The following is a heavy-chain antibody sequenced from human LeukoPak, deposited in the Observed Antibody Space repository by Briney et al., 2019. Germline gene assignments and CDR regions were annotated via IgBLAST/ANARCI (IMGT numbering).Heavy chain of an antibody. CDR1: GGSFSGYY. D-gene: IGHD6-19*01. J-gene: IGHJ6*02. Sequence: SETLSLTCAVYGGSFSGYYWSWIRQPPGKGLEWIGEINHSGSTNYNPSLKSRVTISVDTSKNQFSLKLSSVTAADTAVYYCARVEAAVDYYYYYGMDVWGQGTTVTVSS. CDR2: INHSGST. CDR3: ARVEAAVDYYYYYGMDV. V-gene: IGHV4-34*01.